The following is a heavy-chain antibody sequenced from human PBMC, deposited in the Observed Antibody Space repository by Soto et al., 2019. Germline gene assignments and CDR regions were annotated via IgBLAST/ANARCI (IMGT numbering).Heavy chain of an antibody. J-gene: IGHJ3*02. V-gene: IGHV3-11*01. CDR2: ISSSGTGI. CDR1: GFTFSDYY. CDR3: ARAYSDAFDI. D-gene: IGHD2-15*01. Sequence: PGESLKVSCAASGFTFSDYYMIWIRQAPGKGLEWVAYISSSGTGIYYPDSVKGRFTISRDNAKNSLYLQMTSLRAEDTAVYYCARAYSDAFDIWGQGTMVTVSS.